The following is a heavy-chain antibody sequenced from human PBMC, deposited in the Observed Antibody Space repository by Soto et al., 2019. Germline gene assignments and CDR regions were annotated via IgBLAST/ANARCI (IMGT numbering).Heavy chain of an antibody. CDR1: GYSVSCNSAA. Sequence: PSQTFSLTSDISGYSVSCNSAALDWISQSPSRVLEWMGRTYYRSKWYNDYAVSVKSRITINPHTSKNQFSLQLDSVTPEDTAVYYCASSTFQHWGQGTMVTVSS. J-gene: IGHJ1*01. CDR2: TYYRSKWYN. CDR3: ASSTFQH. V-gene: IGHV6-1*01.